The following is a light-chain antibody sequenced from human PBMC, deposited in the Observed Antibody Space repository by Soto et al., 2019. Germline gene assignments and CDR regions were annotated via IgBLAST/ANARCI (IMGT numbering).Light chain of an antibody. V-gene: IGKV2-28*01. J-gene: IGKJ4*01. Sequence: DIVMTQSPLSLPVTPGEPASISCRSSQSLLYSNGYNYVDWYLQKPGQPPQLLIFFGSSRASGVPDRFNGSGSGTDFTLRITTVEAEDVGVYYCMQVPQTPLTFGGGTKLEIK. CDR1: QSLLYSNGYNY. CDR3: MQVPQTPLT. CDR2: FGS.